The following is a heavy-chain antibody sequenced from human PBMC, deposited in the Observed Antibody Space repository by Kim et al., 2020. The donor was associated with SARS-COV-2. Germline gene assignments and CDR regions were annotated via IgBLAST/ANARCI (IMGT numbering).Heavy chain of an antibody. CDR1: GFTFDDYA. CDR3: ATHANMAYSYYGMDV. V-gene: IGHV3-9*01. J-gene: IGHJ6*02. Sequence: GGSLRLSCAASGFTFDDYAMHWVRQAPGKGLEWVSGISWNSGSIGYADSVKGRFTISRDNAKNSLYLQMNSLIAEDTALYYCATHANMAYSYYGMDVWG. D-gene: IGHD5-12*01. CDR2: ISWNSGSI.